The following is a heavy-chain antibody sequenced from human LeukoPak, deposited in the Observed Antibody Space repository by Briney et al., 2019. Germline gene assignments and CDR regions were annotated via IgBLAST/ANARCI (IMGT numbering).Heavy chain of an antibody. CDR1: GFTFSNAW. V-gene: IGHV3-15*01. J-gene: IGHJ4*02. D-gene: IGHD2-2*02. Sequence: GGSLRLSCAASGFTFSNAWMSWVRQAPGKGLEWVGRIKSKTDGGTTDYAAPVKGRFTISRDDSKNTLYLQMNSLKTEDTAVYYCTTDRYCCSTSCYTGSAVIPALNYWGQGTLVTVSS. CDR2: IKSKTDGGTT. CDR3: TTDRYCCSTSCYTGSAVIPALNY.